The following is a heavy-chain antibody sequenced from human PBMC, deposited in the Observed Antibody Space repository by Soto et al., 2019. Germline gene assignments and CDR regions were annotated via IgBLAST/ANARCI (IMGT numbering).Heavy chain of an antibody. CDR1: GYSFNSYY. V-gene: IGHV1-46*02. Sequence: ASVKVSCKASGYSFNSYYIHWVRQAPGQGLEWMAIINPSGGSTKYAQKFQDRVTMTSDTSTSTAYMELNSLTSEDTAVYYCARANLYSSGWYGWLDPWGQGTTVTVYS. CDR2: INPSGGST. CDR3: ARANLYSSGWYGWLDP. J-gene: IGHJ5*02. D-gene: IGHD6-19*01.